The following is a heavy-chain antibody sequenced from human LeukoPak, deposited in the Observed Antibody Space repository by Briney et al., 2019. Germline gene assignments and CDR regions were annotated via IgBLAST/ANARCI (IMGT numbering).Heavy chain of an antibody. CDR3: AREDARSVPTAISPLDY. Sequence: SQTLSLTCTVSGGSISSGSYYWSWIRQPAGRGLEWIRRIYTSGSTNYNPSLKSRLTISLDTSKNQFSLKLSSVTAADTAVYYCAREDARSVPTAISPLDYWGQGTLVTVSS. CDR2: IYTSGST. V-gene: IGHV4-61*02. D-gene: IGHD2-2*01. CDR1: GGSISSGSYY. J-gene: IGHJ4*02.